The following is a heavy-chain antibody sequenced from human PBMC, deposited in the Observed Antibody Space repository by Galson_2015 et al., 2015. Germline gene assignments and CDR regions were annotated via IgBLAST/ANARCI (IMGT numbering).Heavy chain of an antibody. D-gene: IGHD5-24*01. Sequence: SLRLSCAASGFTFSDYYMSWIRQAPGKGLEWVSYISSSSSYTNYADSVKGRFTISRDNAKNSLYLQMNSLRAEDTAVYYCARVGDVEMATITFIDYWGQGTLVTVSS. J-gene: IGHJ4*02. CDR3: ARVGDVEMATITFIDY. CDR1: GFTFSDYY. V-gene: IGHV3-11*06. CDR2: ISSSSSYT.